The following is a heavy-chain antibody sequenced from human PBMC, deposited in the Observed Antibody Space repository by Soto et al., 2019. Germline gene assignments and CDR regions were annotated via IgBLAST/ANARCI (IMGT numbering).Heavy chain of an antibody. V-gene: IGHV3-66*01. D-gene: IGHD6-13*01. CDR1: GFTVSNNY. Sequence: PGGSLRLSCAASGFTVSNNYMNWVRQAPGKGLEWVSIIYSGGSTYYADSVKGRFTISRDNSKNTLYLQMNSLRAEDTAVYYCARSYSSSWYALNAFDIWGQGTMVTVSS. CDR3: ARSYSSSWYALNAFDI. J-gene: IGHJ3*02. CDR2: IYSGGST.